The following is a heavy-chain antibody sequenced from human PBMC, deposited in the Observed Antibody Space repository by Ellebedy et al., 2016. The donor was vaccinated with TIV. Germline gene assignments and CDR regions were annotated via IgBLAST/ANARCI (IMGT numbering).Heavy chain of an antibody. CDR2: ISGSGGST. D-gene: IGHD5-24*01. CDR3: ARAVRDGYNGAHFDY. CDR1: GFTFSSYA. J-gene: IGHJ4*02. V-gene: IGHV3-23*01. Sequence: PGGSLRLSCAASGFTFSSYAMSWVRQAPGKGLEWVSAISGSGGSTYYADSVKGRFTISRDNSKNTLYLQMSSLRAEDTAIYYCARAVRDGYNGAHFDYWGQGTLVSVSS.